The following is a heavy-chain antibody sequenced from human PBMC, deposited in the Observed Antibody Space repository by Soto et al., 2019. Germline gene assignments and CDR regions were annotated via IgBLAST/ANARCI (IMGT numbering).Heavy chain of an antibody. CDR1: GGTFSSYA. J-gene: IGHJ4*02. CDR3: ARDTSIAAPPYYFDY. CDR2: IIPIFGTA. D-gene: IGHD6-6*01. Sequence: SVKVSCKASGGTFSSYAISWVRQAPGQGLEWMGGIIPIFGTANYAQKFQGRVTITADESTSTAYMELSSLRSEDTAVYYCARDTSIAAPPYYFDYWGQGTLVTVSS. V-gene: IGHV1-69*13.